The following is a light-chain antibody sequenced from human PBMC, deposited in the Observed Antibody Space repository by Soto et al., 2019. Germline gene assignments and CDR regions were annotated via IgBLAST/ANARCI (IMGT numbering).Light chain of an antibody. CDR3: YPGA. Sequence: DITVTKFSSTLSGSVGFRLTITCRASQIISSWLAWYQQKPGKAPKLLIYKASILKSGVPSRFSGSGSETEFALPISRLQTDDFETYYCYPGAFGEGTRLEI. CDR1: QIISSW. J-gene: IGKJ5*01. V-gene: IGKV1-5*03. CDR2: KAS.